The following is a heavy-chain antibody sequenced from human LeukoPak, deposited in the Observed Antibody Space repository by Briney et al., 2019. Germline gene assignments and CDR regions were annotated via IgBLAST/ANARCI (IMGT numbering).Heavy chain of an antibody. Sequence: SETLSLTCTVSGYSISSGYYWGWIRQPPGKGLEWIGSMFHSGSTNYNPSLMSRVTISLDTSRNQFSLRLSSVTAADTAVYYCARAPHCSATTCYVGGYYMDFWGKGTTVIVSS. CDR2: MFHSGST. D-gene: IGHD2-2*01. CDR3: ARAPHCSATTCYVGGYYMDF. J-gene: IGHJ6*03. V-gene: IGHV4-38-2*02. CDR1: GYSISSGYY.